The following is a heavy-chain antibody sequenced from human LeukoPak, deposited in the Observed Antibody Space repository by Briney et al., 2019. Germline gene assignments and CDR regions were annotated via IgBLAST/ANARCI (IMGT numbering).Heavy chain of an antibody. CDR1: GFTVSSNY. V-gene: IGHV3-53*01. Sequence: PGGSLRPSCAASGFTVSSNYMSWVRQAPGKGLEWVSVIYSGGSTYYADSVKGRFTISRDNSKNTLYLQMNSLRAEDTAVYYCARDRGYCSSTSCYRWFDPWGQGTLVTVSS. J-gene: IGHJ5*02. CDR3: ARDRGYCSSTSCYRWFDP. CDR2: IYSGGST. D-gene: IGHD2-2*02.